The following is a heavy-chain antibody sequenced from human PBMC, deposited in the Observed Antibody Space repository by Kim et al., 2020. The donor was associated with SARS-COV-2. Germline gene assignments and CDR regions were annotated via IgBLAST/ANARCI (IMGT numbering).Heavy chain of an antibody. Sequence: YYADSVKGRFTISRDNSKNTLYLQMNSLRAEDTAVYYCAKAYYDSSGIDYWGQGTLVTVSS. CDR3: AKAYYDSSGIDY. V-gene: IGHV3-33*06. J-gene: IGHJ4*02. D-gene: IGHD3-22*01.